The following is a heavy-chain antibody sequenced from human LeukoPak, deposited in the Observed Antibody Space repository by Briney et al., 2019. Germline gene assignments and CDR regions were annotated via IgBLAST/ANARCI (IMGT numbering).Heavy chain of an antibody. D-gene: IGHD6-13*01. CDR1: GFTFSGYA. CDR3: ARGKRDSSSWYGSYFDY. V-gene: IGHV3-30*01. CDR2: ISYDGSDK. Sequence: PGRSLRLSCAASGFTFSGYAMHWVRQAPGKGLEWLAIISYDGSDKYYADSVRGRFTISRDSSKNTLYLQMNSLRAEDTAVYYCARGKRDSSSWYGSYFDYWGQGTLVTVSS. J-gene: IGHJ4*02.